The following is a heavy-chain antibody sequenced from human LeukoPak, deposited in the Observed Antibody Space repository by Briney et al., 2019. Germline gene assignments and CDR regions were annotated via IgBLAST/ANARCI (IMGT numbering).Heavy chain of an antibody. CDR1: GFTFSSYA. J-gene: IGHJ4*02. Sequence: GGSLRLSCAASGFTFSSYAMSWVRQAPGKGLEWVSGVSSSGDNTYYADSVKGRFTISRDNSKNTLYLQMNSLRAEDTAVYYCAKAPGPYYDFWSGYFFDYWGQGTLVTVSS. CDR2: VSSSGDNT. D-gene: IGHD3-3*01. V-gene: IGHV3-23*01. CDR3: AKAPGPYYDFWSGYFFDY.